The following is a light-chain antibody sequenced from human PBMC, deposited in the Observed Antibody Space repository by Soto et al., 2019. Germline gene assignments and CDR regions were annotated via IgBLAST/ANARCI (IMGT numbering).Light chain of an antibody. CDR1: TGAVTSGNY. CDR2: STS. V-gene: IGLV7-43*01. J-gene: IGLJ2*01. CDR3: LLYSGGGQGI. Sequence: QTVVTQEPSLTVSPGGTVTLTCASSTGAVTSGNYPNWFQQKPGEAPRALIYSTSIKHSWTPARFSGSLLGDRAALTLSGVQPEDEAEYYCLLYSGGGQGIFGGGTKVTVL.